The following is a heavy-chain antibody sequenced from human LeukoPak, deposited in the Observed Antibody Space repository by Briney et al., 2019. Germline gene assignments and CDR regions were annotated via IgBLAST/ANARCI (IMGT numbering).Heavy chain of an antibody. CDR3: ARDYYDSSGDNYFDY. Sequence: ASVKVSCKASGYTFTGYYMHWVRQAPGQGLEWMGWINPNSGGTNYAQKFQGRVTMTRDTSISTAYMELRSLRSDDTAVYYCARDYYDSSGDNYFDYWGQGTLVTVSS. J-gene: IGHJ4*02. V-gene: IGHV1-2*02. CDR2: INPNSGGT. CDR1: GYTFTGYY. D-gene: IGHD3-22*01.